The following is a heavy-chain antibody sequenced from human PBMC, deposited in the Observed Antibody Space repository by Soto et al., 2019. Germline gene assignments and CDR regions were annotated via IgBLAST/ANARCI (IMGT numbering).Heavy chain of an antibody. CDR2: ISYEGSSK. CDR1: EFTFRSYG. D-gene: IGHD3-10*01. Sequence: LRLSCVASEFTFRSYGMHWVRQAPGKGLEWVALISYEGSSKHYADSVKGRFTISRDNSKNTVYLQMDSLRPEDTAVYYCAKDRGSSGSYFDYWGQATVVTVSS. J-gene: IGHJ4*02. V-gene: IGHV3-30*18. CDR3: AKDRGSSGSYFDY.